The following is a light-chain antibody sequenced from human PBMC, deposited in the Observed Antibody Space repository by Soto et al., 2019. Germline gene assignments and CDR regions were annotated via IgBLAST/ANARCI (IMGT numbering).Light chain of an antibody. CDR3: QQYNNWWT. Sequence: EIVLTQSPGTLPLSPGERATLSCRASQSFVNMYLAWYQQKPGQAPRLLIYGASTRATGIPARFSGSGSGTEFTLTISSLQSEDFAVYYCQQYNNWWTFGQGTKVDIK. CDR1: QSFVNMY. CDR2: GAS. J-gene: IGKJ1*01. V-gene: IGKV3D-15*01.